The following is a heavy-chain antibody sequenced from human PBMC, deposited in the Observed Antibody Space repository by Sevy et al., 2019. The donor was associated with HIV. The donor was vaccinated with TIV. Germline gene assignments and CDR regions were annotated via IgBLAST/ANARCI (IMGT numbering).Heavy chain of an antibody. CDR1: GFTFTRYA. J-gene: IGHJ4*02. Sequence: GGSLRLSCEASGFTFTRYAFHWVRQAPGKGLKWVAVISKEGTNKYYIDSVKGRFTISRDNSRNTLFLQMERLRAEDTAMYFCARDPHAVPHWGSFDSWGQGTLVTVSS. V-gene: IGHV3-30-3*01. D-gene: IGHD3-16*01. CDR3: ARDPHAVPHWGSFDS. CDR2: ISKEGTNK.